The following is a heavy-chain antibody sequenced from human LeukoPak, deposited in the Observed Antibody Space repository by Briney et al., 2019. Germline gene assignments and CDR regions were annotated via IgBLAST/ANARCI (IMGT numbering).Heavy chain of an antibody. Sequence: ASVNLSCTVSVSTLTELSMHWVRQAPGKGLEWRGGFDPEDGETIYTQKFQGRVTMTEDTSTDTAYMELSSLRSEDTAVYYCATETTGDPDGLNWGQGTLVTVSS. D-gene: IGHD2-8*02. CDR1: VSTLTELS. V-gene: IGHV1-24*01. J-gene: IGHJ4*02. CDR3: ATETTGDPDGLN. CDR2: FDPEDGET.